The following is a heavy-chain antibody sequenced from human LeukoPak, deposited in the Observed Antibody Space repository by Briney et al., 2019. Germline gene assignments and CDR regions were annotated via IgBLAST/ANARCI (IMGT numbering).Heavy chain of an antibody. Sequence: GGSLRLSCTAPGFTFGDYAASWGRRAPGRGLGWGGLIRRRAFGETADYAASVKGRFTISRDDSKSIAYLQMNSMKTEDTAVYYCTREGAAAAYGMDVWGQGTTVTVSS. CDR3: TREGAAAAYGMDV. J-gene: IGHJ6*02. V-gene: IGHV3-49*04. CDR2: IRRRAFGETA. CDR1: GFTFGDYA. D-gene: IGHD6-13*01.